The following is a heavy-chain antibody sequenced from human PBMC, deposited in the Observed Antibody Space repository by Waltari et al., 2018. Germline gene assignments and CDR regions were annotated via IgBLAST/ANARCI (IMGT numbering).Heavy chain of an antibody. Sequence: VQLQQSGPGLVNPSQTLSLTCPISGDSVPSTGVAWNWIRQSPSRGLEWLGRTYYRSKWYNDYAVSVKNRITINLDTSKNQFSLQLNSVTPEDTGIYYCARGRMSAFDIWGQGTMVTVSS. V-gene: IGHV6-1*01. CDR2: TYYRSKWYN. CDR1: GDSVPSTGVA. J-gene: IGHJ3*02. CDR3: ARGRMSAFDI.